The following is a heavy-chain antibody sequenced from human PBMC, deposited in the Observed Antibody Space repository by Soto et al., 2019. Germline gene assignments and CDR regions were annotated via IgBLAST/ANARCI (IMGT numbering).Heavy chain of an antibody. CDR3: ARSIAAPSYFDY. J-gene: IGHJ4*02. CDR2: IIPIFGTA. D-gene: IGHD6-13*01. V-gene: IGHV1-69*13. Sequence: SVKVSCKASGGTFSSYAISWVRQAPGQGLEWMGGIIPIFGTANYAQKFQGRVTITADESTSTAYMELSSLRSEDTAVYYCARSIAAPSYFDYWGQGTLVTVSS. CDR1: GGTFSSYA.